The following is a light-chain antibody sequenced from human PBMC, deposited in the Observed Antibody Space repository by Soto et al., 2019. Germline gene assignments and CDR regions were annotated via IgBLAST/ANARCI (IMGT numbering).Light chain of an antibody. CDR2: AAT. CDR3: QQSYTAPYT. V-gene: IGKV1-39*01. J-gene: IGKJ2*01. CDR1: QPITDY. Sequence: DIKMTQSPSSLPASVGDRVTIACRASQPITDYLNWYQQKPGKAPKLLISAATSLQTWVPSRFRGSGSGTDFILIISSVQPEDFATYYCQQSYTAPYTFGQGTKLEIK.